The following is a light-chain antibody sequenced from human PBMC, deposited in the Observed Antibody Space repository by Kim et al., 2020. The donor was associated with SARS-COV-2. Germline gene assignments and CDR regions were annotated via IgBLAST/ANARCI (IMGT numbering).Light chain of an antibody. CDR3: SSYTSSSWV. V-gene: IGLV2-14*03. CDR1: ISDVCGYNY. J-gene: IGLJ3*02. CDR2: DVS. Sequence: PGQSITIACTGTISDVCGYNYVSWYQQHPGKAPKLMIYDVSNRPSGVSNRFSGSKSGNTASLTISGLQAEDEADYYCSSYTSSSWVFGGGTQLTVL.